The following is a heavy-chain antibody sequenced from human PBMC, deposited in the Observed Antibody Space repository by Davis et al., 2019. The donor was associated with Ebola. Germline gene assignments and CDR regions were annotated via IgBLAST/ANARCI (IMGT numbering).Heavy chain of an antibody. V-gene: IGHV4-39*01. CDR1: GGSISSSSYY. CDR3: ARQGSAAYYDILTGYYNVGADFDY. Sequence: GSLRLSCTVSGGSISSSSYYWGWIRQPPGKGLEWIGSIYYSGSTYYNPSLKSRVTISVDTSKNQFSLKLSSVTAADTAVYYCARQGSAAYYDILTGYYNVGADFDYWGQGTLLTVSS. D-gene: IGHD3-9*01. CDR2: IYYSGST. J-gene: IGHJ4*02.